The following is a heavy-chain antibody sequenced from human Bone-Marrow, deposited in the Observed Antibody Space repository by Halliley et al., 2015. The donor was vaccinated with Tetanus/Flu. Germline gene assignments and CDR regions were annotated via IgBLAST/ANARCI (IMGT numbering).Heavy chain of an antibody. CDR3: ARGDMTPDY. CDR2: LKQDGSQK. J-gene: IGHJ4*02. V-gene: IGHV3-7*04. Sequence: LEWVATLKQDGSQKYYVESARGRFSIFRDNAKNSVYLEMANLGVEDTATYYCARGDMTPDYWGQGTLVIDSS.